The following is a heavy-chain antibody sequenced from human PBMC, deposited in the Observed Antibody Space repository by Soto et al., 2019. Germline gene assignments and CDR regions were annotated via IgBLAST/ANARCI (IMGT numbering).Heavy chain of an antibody. CDR2: ISGNGDIT. Sequence: PGGSLRLSCAASGFIFSSYAISWVRQAPGRGLEWVSAISGNGDITYYAESVKGRFTISRDNSKNTLSLQMNSLRVEDTAVYYCAKMTSWNWSPTGGIDLWGQGTLGTGFS. V-gene: IGHV3-23*01. CDR1: GFIFSSYA. CDR3: AKMTSWNWSPTGGIDL. J-gene: IGHJ5*02. D-gene: IGHD1-1*01.